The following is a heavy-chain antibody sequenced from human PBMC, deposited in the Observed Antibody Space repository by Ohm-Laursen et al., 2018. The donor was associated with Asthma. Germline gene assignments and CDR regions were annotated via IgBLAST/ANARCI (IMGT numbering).Heavy chain of an antibody. D-gene: IGHD6-13*01. CDR3: AREMQYSSSWFDY. V-gene: IGHV3-30*03. Sequence: SLRLSCAASGFTFSSYGMHWVRQAPGKGLEWVAVISYDGSNKYYADSVKGRFTISRDNSRNTLYLQMNSLRAEDTAAYYCAREMQYSSSWFDYWGQGTLVTVSS. CDR2: ISYDGSNK. CDR1: GFTFSSYG. J-gene: IGHJ4*02.